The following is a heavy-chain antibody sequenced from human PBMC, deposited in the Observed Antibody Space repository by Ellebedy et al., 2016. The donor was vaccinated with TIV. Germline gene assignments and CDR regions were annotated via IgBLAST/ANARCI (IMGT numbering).Heavy chain of an antibody. J-gene: IGHJ4*02. V-gene: IGHV3-11*06. D-gene: IGHD3-10*01. CDR1: GFTFSQYY. CDR3: AREGNHKPFDY. Sequence: GESLKISCTASGFTFSQYYMTWIRQAPGRGLEWISYINTGSSYTKYADSVWGRFTISRDNSKRSLYLQMNNLRVEDTGVYYCAREGNHKPFDYWGQGTLVTVSS. CDR2: INTGSSYT.